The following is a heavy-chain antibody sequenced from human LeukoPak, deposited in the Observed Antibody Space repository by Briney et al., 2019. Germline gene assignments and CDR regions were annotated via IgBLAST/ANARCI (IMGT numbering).Heavy chain of an antibody. CDR2: IRSKAYGETT. CDR1: GFTFGDYA. Sequence: GGSLRLSCTASGFTFGDYAMSWVRQAPGKGLEWVGFIRSKAYGETTEYAASVKGRFAISRDDSTTIAYLEMNSLTTEDTAVYYCPRDRGGYSYWLEFDYWSHRVIVTASS. CDR3: PRDRGGYSYWLEFDY. V-gene: IGHV3-49*04. D-gene: IGHD5-18*01. J-gene: IGHJ4*01.